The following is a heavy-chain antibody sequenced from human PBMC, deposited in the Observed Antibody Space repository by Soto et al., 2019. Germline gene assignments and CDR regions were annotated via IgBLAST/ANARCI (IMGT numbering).Heavy chain of an antibody. CDR2: IWYDGSNK. CDR1: GFTFSSHG. D-gene: IGHD6-19*01. Sequence: QVQLVESGGGVVQPVRSLRLSCAASGFTFSSHGMHWVRQAPGNGLEWVAVIWYDGSNKYYADSVKGRFTISRDDSKNMVYLQMNSLRAEDTAVYYCVRDGWYSIQAPYWGQGTLVTVSS. V-gene: IGHV3-33*01. J-gene: IGHJ4*02. CDR3: VRDGWYSIQAPY.